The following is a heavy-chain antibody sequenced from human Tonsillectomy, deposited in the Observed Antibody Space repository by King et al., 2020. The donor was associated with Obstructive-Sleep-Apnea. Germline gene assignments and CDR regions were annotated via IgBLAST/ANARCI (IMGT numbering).Heavy chain of an antibody. CDR3: ARHTANYQYYGMDV. CDR1: CGSISSNY. J-gene: IGHJ6*02. Sequence: VQLQESGPGLVKPSETLSLTCSVSCGSISSNYWSWIRQPPGQGLEWIGYIYYSGSTNYNPSLKSRCTISVDTSKNQFSLNLNSVTAADTAVYYCARHTANYQYYGMDVWGQGTTVTVSS. CDR2: IYYSGST. V-gene: IGHV4-59*08.